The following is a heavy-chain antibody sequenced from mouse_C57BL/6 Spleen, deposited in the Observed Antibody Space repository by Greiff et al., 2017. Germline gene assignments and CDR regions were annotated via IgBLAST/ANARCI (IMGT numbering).Heavy chain of an antibody. CDR3: ARPYYSNPYAMDY. D-gene: IGHD2-5*01. CDR1: GYTFTSYW. Sequence: QVQLQQSGAELVRPGTSVKLSCKASGYTFTSYWMHWVKQRPGQGLEWIGVIDPSDSYTNYNQKFKGKATLTVDTSSSTAYMQLSSLTSEDSAVYYCARPYYSNPYAMDYWGQGTSVTVSS. CDR2: IDPSDSYT. V-gene: IGHV1-59*01. J-gene: IGHJ4*01.